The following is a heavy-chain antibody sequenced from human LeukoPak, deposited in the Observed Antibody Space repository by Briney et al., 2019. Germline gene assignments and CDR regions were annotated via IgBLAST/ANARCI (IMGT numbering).Heavy chain of an antibody. Sequence: SGRSLRLSCAASGFIFSNYGMHWVRQAPGKGLEWVAVILYDGSKKYYADSVKGRFTISRDNSKNTLYLQMNSLRPEDTAVYYCASAPTDYVETSWYYFDYWGQGTLVTVSS. J-gene: IGHJ4*02. CDR1: GFIFSNYG. V-gene: IGHV3-30*03. CDR2: ILYDGSKK. CDR3: ASAPTDYVETSWYYFDY. D-gene: IGHD4-17*01.